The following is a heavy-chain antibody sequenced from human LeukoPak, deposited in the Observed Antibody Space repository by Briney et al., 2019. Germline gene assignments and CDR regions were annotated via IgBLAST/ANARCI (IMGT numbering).Heavy chain of an antibody. CDR2: IFWDDDK. CDR3: AHSLPYDHGLDY. Sequence: SGPTLVKPTPTLTRTFSFSGFSLSTSGVGVGWIRQPPGKALEWLAIIFWDDDKRYSPFLKSRLTITKDTSKNQVVLTMTNMDPVDTATYYCAHSLPYDHGLDYWGQGTLVTVSS. CDR1: GFSLSTSGVG. D-gene: IGHD3-16*01. V-gene: IGHV2-5*02. J-gene: IGHJ4*02.